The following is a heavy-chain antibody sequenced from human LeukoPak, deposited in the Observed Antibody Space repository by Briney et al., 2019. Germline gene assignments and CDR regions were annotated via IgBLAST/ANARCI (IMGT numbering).Heavy chain of an antibody. V-gene: IGHV4/OR15-8*03. CDR1: GGSVSSSKW. CDR3: ASETGDY. J-gene: IGHJ4*02. D-gene: IGHD1-14*01. CDR2: INHSGST. Sequence: SSETLSLTCVVSGGSVSSSKWWSWVRQPPGKGLEWIGEINHSGSTNYNPSLKSRVTISVDTSKNQFSLKLSSETAADTAVYYCASETGDYWGQGTLVTVSS.